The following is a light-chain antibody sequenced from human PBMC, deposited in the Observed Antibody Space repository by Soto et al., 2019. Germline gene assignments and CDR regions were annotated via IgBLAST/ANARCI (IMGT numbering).Light chain of an antibody. Sequence: QSALTQPASVSGSPGKSITISCTGTSSDVGGYNYVSWYQQHPGKAPKLMIYEVSNRPSGISNRFSGSKSGNTASLTISGLQAEDEADYYCSSYTSPSLYVFGTGTKVTVL. V-gene: IGLV2-14*01. CDR3: SSYTSPSLYV. CDR1: SSDVGGYNY. J-gene: IGLJ1*01. CDR2: EVS.